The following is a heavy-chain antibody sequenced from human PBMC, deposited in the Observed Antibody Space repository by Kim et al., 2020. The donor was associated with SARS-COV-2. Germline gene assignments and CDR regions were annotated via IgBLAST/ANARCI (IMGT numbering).Heavy chain of an antibody. CDR2: IKSKTDGGTT. J-gene: IGHJ4*02. V-gene: IGHV3-15*01. CDR1: GFTFNNAW. CDR3: ATGRRWLQADS. Sequence: GGSLRLSCAASGFTFNNAWMSWVRQAPGKGLEWVCRIKSKTDGGTTDYAAPVKGRFTISRDDSENTLYLQMNSLKTDDSAVYYCATGRRWLQADSWGQGTLVTVSS. D-gene: IGHD5-12*01.